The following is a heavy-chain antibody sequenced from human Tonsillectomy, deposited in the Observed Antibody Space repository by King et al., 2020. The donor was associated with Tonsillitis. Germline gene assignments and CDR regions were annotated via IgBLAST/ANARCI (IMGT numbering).Heavy chain of an antibody. CDR2: ISHSGST. CDR3: AREPGIAAAGDWFDP. J-gene: IGHJ5*02. D-gene: IGHD6-13*01. CDR1: GGSFSGYY. Sequence: VQLQQWGAGLLKPSETLSLTFAVYGGSFSGYYWSWIRQPPGKGLEWIGEISHSGSTNYHPSLKSRVTRSVDTSKNPFALKLSSVTAADTAVYYCAREPGIAAAGDWFDPWGQGTLVTVSS. V-gene: IGHV4-34*01.